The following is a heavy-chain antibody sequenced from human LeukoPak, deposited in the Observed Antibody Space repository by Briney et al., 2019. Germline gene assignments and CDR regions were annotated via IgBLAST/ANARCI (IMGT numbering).Heavy chain of an antibody. CDR2: ISYDGSNT. CDR1: GFTFSSYG. CDR3: AKDDLAYCAGDCPTPFDY. Sequence: PGRSLRLSCAASGFTFSSYGMHWVCQAPGKGLEWVAVISYDGSNTYYADSVKGRFTISRDNSKNTLYLQMNSLRAEDTAVYYCAKDDLAYCAGDCPTPFDYWGQGTLVTVSS. J-gene: IGHJ4*02. D-gene: IGHD2-21*02. V-gene: IGHV3-30*18.